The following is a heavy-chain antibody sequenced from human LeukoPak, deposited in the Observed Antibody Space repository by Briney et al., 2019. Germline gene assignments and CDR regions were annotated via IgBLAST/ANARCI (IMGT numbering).Heavy chain of an antibody. CDR1: GFSFSSYW. J-gene: IGHJ4*02. CDR2: ISPDGSSA. CDR3: ARVSFCPRCHFDY. D-gene: IGHD2/OR15-2a*01. V-gene: IGHV3-74*03. Sequence: GGSPRLSCAATGFSFSSYWMHWVRQAPGKGLVWAARISPDGSSALSADSVRGRFTISRDNADNTLFLQLNSLRAEDTAVYYCARVSFCPRCHFDYWGQGTLVTVSS.